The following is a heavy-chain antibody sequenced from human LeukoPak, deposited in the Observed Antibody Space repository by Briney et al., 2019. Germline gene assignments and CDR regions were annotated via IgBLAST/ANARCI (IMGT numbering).Heavy chain of an antibody. CDR3: ARDRVTMVRGVKNVFDY. Sequence: GASVKVSCKASGYTFTGYYMHWVRQAPGQGLEWMGRINPNSGGTNYAQKFQGRVTMTRDTSISTAYMELSRLRSDDTAVYYCARDRVTMVRGVKNVFDYWGQGTLVTVSS. J-gene: IGHJ4*02. CDR1: GYTFTGYY. D-gene: IGHD3-10*01. V-gene: IGHV1-2*06. CDR2: INPNSGGT.